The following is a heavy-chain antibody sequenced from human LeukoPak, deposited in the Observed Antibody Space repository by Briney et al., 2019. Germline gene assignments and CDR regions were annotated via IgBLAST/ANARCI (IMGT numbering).Heavy chain of an antibody. CDR3: ARDHWTVPVWKNGYSYDPTWEYAFDI. CDR1: GGTFSSYA. Sequence: SVKVSCKASGGTFSSYAISWVRQAPGQGLEWMGRIIPIFGTANYAQKFQGRVTITTDESTSTAYMELISLRSEDTAVYYCARDHWTVPVWKNGYSYDPTWEYAFDIWGQGTMVTVSS. CDR2: IIPIFGTA. J-gene: IGHJ3*02. D-gene: IGHD5-18*01. V-gene: IGHV1-69*05.